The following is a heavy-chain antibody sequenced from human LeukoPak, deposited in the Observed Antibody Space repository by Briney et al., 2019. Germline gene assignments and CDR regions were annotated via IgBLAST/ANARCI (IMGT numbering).Heavy chain of an antibody. D-gene: IGHD1-1*01. CDR3: ATGETGSTLGGY. V-gene: IGHV4-34*01. J-gene: IGHJ4*02. CDR1: GGSFSGYY. CDR2: INHSGST. Sequence: TSETLSLTCAVYGGSFSGYYWSWIRQPPGKGLEWIGEINHSGSTNYNPSLKSRVTISVDTSKNQFSLKLSSVTAADTAVYYCATGETGSTLGGYWGQGTLVTVSS.